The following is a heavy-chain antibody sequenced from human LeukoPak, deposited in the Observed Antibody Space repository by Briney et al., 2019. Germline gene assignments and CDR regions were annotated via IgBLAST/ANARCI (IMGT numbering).Heavy chain of an antibody. J-gene: IGHJ4*02. D-gene: IGHD3-22*01. CDR2: ISWNSGSI. CDR1: GFTFDDYA. CDR3: AKGLSAYYDNSGYLGY. V-gene: IGHV3-9*01. Sequence: GGSLRLSCAASGFTFDDYAMHRVRQAPGKGLEWVSGISWNSGSIGYADSVKGRFTISRDNAKNSLYLQMNSLRAEDTALYYCAKGLSAYYDNSGYLGYWGQGTLVTVSS.